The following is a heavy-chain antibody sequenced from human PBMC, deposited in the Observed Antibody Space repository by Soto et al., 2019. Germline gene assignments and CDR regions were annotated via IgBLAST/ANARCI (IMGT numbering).Heavy chain of an antibody. CDR2: IDPSDSYT. J-gene: IGHJ6*02. V-gene: IGHV5-10-1*01. D-gene: IGHD6-13*01. CDR3: ARHPSSSSWVYYYGMDV. Sequence: GESLKISCKGSGYSFTSYWISWVRQMPGKGLEWMGRIDPSDSYTNYSPSFQGHVTISADKSISTAYLQWSSLKASDTAMYYCARHPSSSSWVYYYGMDVWGQGTTVTVSS. CDR1: GYSFTSYW.